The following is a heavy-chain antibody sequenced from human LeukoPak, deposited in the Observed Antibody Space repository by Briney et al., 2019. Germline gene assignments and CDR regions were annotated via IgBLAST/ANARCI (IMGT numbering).Heavy chain of an antibody. CDR2: IYTCGST. Sequence: PSGTLSLTCTVSGGSISSYYWSWIRQPAGKGLEWIGRIYTCGSTNYNPSLKSRVTMSVDTSKNQFSLKLSSVTAADTAVYYCARALIDYGSGSYYDDWGQGTLVTVSS. V-gene: IGHV4-4*07. CDR1: GGSISSYY. J-gene: IGHJ4*02. D-gene: IGHD3-10*01. CDR3: ARALIDYGSGSYYDD.